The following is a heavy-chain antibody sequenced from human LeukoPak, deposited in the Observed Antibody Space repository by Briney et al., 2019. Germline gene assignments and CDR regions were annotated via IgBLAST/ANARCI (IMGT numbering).Heavy chain of an antibody. CDR3: ARDGLMDV. CDR2: ISSNSSTI. CDR1: GFTFSSYS. V-gene: IGHV3-48*01. J-gene: IGHJ6*03. Sequence: GGSLRLSCAASGFTFSSYSMNWVRQAPGKGLEWISYISSNSSTIFYADSVKGRFTISRDNAKNSLYVQMNSLRADDTAIYYCARDGLMDVWGTGTTVNVSS.